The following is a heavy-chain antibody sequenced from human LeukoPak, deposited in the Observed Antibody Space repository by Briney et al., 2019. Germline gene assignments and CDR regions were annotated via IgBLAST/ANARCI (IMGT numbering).Heavy chain of an antibody. V-gene: IGHV3-30*02. J-gene: IGHJ4*02. CDR2: IRLDGRNI. CDR1: GFTFSSYG. Sequence: GGSLRLSCAASGFTFSSYGWHGVRQAPGKGREGVAFIRLDGRNIYYADSVKGRFTISRDNSKNTLYLQMNSLRGEDTAVYYCAKAVGYSSSYLGYWGQGTLVTVSS. CDR3: AKAVGYSSSYLGY. D-gene: IGHD6-13*01.